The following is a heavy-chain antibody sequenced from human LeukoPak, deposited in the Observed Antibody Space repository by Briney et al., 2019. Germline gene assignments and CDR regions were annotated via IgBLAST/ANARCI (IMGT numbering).Heavy chain of an antibody. D-gene: IGHD2-2*01. CDR2: IYYSGST. J-gene: IGHJ5*02. CDR3: ARVYCSSTSCYVAGNWFDP. Sequence: SETLSLTCTVSGGSISSSSYYWGWIRQPPGKGLEWIGSIYYSGSTYYNPSLKSRVTISVDTSKNQFSLKLSSVTAADTAVYYCARVYCSSTSCYVAGNWFDPWGQGTLVTVSS. V-gene: IGHV4-39*07. CDR1: GGSISSSSYY.